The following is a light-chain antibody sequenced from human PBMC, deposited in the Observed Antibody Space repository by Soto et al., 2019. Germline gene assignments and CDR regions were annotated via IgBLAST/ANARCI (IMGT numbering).Light chain of an antibody. CDR3: SSYTSGSTWV. Sequence: QSVLTQPASVSGSPGPSITISFTGTSSEVGGYNYVSWYQQHPGKAPKLMIYEVSNRPSGVSNRFSGSKSGNTASLTNSGLQAEDEADYYCSSYTSGSTWVFGGGTKLTVL. J-gene: IGLJ3*02. CDR1: SSEVGGYNY. V-gene: IGLV2-14*01. CDR2: EVS.